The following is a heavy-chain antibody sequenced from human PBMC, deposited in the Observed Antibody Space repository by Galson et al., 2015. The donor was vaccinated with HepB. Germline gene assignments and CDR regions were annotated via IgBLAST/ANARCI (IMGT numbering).Heavy chain of an antibody. Sequence: SLRLSCAASGFTFSSYGMHWVRQAPGKGLEWVAVISYDGSNKYYADSVKGRFTISRDNSKNTLYLQMNSLRAEDTAVYYCAKDPRRGYSYGGFDPWCQGTLVTVSS. CDR3: AKDPRRGYSYGGFDP. CDR1: GFTFSSYG. CDR2: ISYDGSNK. V-gene: IGHV3-30*18. J-gene: IGHJ5*02. D-gene: IGHD5-18*01.